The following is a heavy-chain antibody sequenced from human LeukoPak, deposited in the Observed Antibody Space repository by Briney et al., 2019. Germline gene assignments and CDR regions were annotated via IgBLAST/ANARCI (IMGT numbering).Heavy chain of an antibody. D-gene: IGHD5-12*01. CDR1: GFTLSLYG. CDR2: ISHDGGEI. J-gene: IGHJ4*02. Sequence: GGSLRLSCAASGFTLSLYGIHWARQAPGKGLEGVAFISHDGGEINYVASVKGRFTVSRDNAKNTLYLQMNSLRAEDTAVYYCARGGYSGYDCWGQGTLVTVSS. CDR3: ARGGYSGYDC. V-gene: IGHV3-30*03.